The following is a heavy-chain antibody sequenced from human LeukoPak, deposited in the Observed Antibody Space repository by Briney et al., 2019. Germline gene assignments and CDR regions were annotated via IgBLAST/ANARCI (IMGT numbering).Heavy chain of an antibody. CDR3: ASTTMGTYYFDY. D-gene: IGHD5-18*01. Sequence: SETLSLTGAVYGGSFSGYYWSWIRQPPGTGLEWIGEINHSGSTNYNPSLKSRVTISVDTSKNQFSLKLSSVTAADTAVYYCASTTMGTYYFDYWGQGTLVTVSS. CDR1: GGSFSGYY. J-gene: IGHJ4*02. V-gene: IGHV4-34*01. CDR2: INHSGST.